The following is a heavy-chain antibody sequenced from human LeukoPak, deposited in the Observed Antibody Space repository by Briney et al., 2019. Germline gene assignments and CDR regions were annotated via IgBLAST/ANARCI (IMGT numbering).Heavy chain of an antibody. CDR1: AGSISSSSYY. CDR3: ARHASDSSGFYNYYGMDV. J-gene: IGHJ6*02. CDR2: MYYSGST. V-gene: IGHV4-39*01. Sequence: SETLSLTCTVSAGSISSSSYYRAWIRQPPGKGLEWIGSMYYSGSTNYNPSLKSRVTISADTSKNQFFLKVSSVTAADTAVYYCARHASDSSGFYNYYGMDVWGQGTTVTVSS. D-gene: IGHD3-22*01.